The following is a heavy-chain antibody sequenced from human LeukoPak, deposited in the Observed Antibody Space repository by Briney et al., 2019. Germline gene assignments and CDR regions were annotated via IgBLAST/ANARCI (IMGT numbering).Heavy chain of an antibody. CDR3: ARIRDGYNDAYDI. Sequence: ASVKVSCKASGYTFTGYYMHWVRQAPGQGLEWMGLINPGGDNTNYAQNFQGRVTMTRDTSTSTVYMELSSLRSEDTAIYYCARIRDGYNDAYDIWGQGTVVTVPS. CDR1: GYTFTGYY. J-gene: IGHJ3*02. CDR2: INPGGDNT. D-gene: IGHD5-24*01. V-gene: IGHV1-46*01.